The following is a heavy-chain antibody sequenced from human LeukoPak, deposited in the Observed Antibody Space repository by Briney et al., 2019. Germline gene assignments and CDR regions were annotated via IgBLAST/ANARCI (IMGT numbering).Heavy chain of an antibody. D-gene: IGHD5-18*01. Sequence: GGSLRLSCAASGFTFSSYSMNWVRQAPGKGLEWVSYISSSGSTIYYADSVKGRFTISRDNAKNSLYLQMNSLRAEDTAVYYCARSVDTAMVPGLWGQGTLVTVSS. CDR2: ISSSGSTI. CDR3: ARSVDTAMVPGL. V-gene: IGHV3-48*04. J-gene: IGHJ4*02. CDR1: GFTFSSYS.